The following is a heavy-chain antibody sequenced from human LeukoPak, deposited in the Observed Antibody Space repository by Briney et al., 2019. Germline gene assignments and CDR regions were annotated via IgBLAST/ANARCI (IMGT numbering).Heavy chain of an antibody. CDR2: ISGSGGST. J-gene: IGHJ4*02. D-gene: IGHD6-19*01. CDR1: GFTFSNYA. CDR3: AREGEAVAGPSDY. Sequence: GGSLRLSCAASGFTFSNYAMSWVRQAPGKGLEWVSSISGSGGSTYHADSVKGRFTISRDNAKNTLYLQMSSLRAEDTAVYYCAREGEAVAGPSDYWGQGTLVTVSS. V-gene: IGHV3-23*01.